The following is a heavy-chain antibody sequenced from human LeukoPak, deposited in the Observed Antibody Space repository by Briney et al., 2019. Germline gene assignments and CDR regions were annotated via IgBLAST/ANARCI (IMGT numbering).Heavy chain of an antibody. V-gene: IGHV3-21*01. CDR3: ANTRDCYYDTSGSITRGAWCLGRFDY. J-gene: IGHJ4*02. D-gene: IGHD3-22*01. CDR2: ISSSSNYI. CDR1: GFTFTSYS. Sequence: KSGGSLRLSCEASGFTFTSYSMNWVRQAPGKGLEWVSSISSSSNYIYYADSLKGRFTISRDNAKNSLFLQINSLRAEDTAVYYCANTRDCYYDTSGSITRGAWCLGRFDYWGQGTLVTVSS.